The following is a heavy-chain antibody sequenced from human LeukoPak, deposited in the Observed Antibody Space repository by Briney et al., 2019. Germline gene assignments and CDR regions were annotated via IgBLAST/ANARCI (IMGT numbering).Heavy chain of an antibody. D-gene: IGHD1-26*01. V-gene: IGHV3-23*01. J-gene: IGHJ4*02. Sequence: PGGSLRLSCAASGFTFINFAMSWVRQAPGKGLEWVSTIRGSGGYTYYADSVKGRFATSRDNSKATLYLQMNSLRAEDTAIYYCAKDTSGSYDDWGQGTLVTVSS. CDR3: AKDTSGSYDD. CDR2: IRGSGGYT. CDR1: GFTFINFA.